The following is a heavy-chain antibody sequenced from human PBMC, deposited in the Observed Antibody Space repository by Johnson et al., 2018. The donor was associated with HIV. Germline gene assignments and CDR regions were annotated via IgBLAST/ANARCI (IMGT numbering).Heavy chain of an antibody. V-gene: IGHV3-15*01. D-gene: IGHD3-22*01. CDR2: IKSKTDGGTT. CDR1: GYSFDSHA. Sequence: EVQLVESGGGLIQPGGSLRLSCAASGYSFDSHAMNWVRQGPGKGLEWVGRIKSKTDGGTTDYAAPVKGRFTISRDDSKNTLYLQMNSLKTEDTAVYYCTICITMIVVVTTDAFDIWGQGTMVTVSS. CDR3: TICITMIVVVTTDAFDI. J-gene: IGHJ3*02.